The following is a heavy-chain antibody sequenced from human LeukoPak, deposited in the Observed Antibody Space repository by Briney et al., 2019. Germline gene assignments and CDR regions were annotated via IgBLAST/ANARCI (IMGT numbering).Heavy chain of an antibody. CDR3: ARASANAVTTLQYFDY. J-gene: IGHJ4*02. CDR1: GCIFSNYE. D-gene: IGHD4-17*01. CDR2: VKQDGSEK. V-gene: IGHV3-7*01. Sequence: GVSLTLSCAASGCIFSNYEMNWVRQAPGKGLEWMAEVKQDGSEKYYVDSVKGQFTISRDNAKNSLYLLINSVTADAPGVDYCARASANAVTTLQYFDYWGQGTLVTVSS.